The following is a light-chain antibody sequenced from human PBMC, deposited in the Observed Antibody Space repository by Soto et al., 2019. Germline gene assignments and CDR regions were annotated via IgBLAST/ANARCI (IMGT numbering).Light chain of an antibody. CDR3: GTWDSSLSAGVV. CDR2: ENN. V-gene: IGLV1-51*02. J-gene: IGLJ2*01. Sequence: QSVLTQPPSVSAAPGQKVTISCSGSSSNIGNNYVSWYQQLPGTAPKLLIYENNKRPSGIPDRFSGSKSGTSATLGITGLQTGVEADYYCGTWDSSLSAGVVFGGGTKVTVL. CDR1: SSNIGNNY.